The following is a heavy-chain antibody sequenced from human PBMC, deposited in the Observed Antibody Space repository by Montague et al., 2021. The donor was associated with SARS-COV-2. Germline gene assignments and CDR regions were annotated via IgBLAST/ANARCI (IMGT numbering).Heavy chain of an antibody. CDR3: ARGTLSVKMAVVVFLGGIYYFDS. CDR2: IYASGGT. V-gene: IGHV4-4*07. D-gene: IGHD3-16*01. CDR1: GESISGFY. J-gene: IGHJ4*02. Sequence: SETLSLTCTVSGESISGFYWNWIRQPAGKGLEWIGRIYASGGTNSNPSLKSRVTMSVDTSKNEFSLKLSSVTAADTAVYYCARGTLSVKMAVVVFLGGIYYFDSWGQGTLVAVSS.